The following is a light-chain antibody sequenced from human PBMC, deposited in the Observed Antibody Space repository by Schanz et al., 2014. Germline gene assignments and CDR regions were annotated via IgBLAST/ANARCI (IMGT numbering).Light chain of an antibody. J-gene: IGLJ1*01. CDR1: SSNIGAGYD. Sequence: QSVLTQPSSVSGAPGQRVTISCTGSSSNIGAGYDVHWYQQLPGTAPKLLIYGNSNRPSGVPDRFSGSKSGNTASLTVSGLQAEDEADYYCSSYGGNLGVFGTGTKLTVL. CDR3: SSYGGNLGV. V-gene: IGLV1-40*01. CDR2: GNS.